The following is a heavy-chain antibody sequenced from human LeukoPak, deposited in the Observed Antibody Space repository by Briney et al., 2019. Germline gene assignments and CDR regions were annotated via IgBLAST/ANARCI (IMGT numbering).Heavy chain of an antibody. J-gene: IGHJ6*02. CDR2: IYYSGST. CDR1: GGSISSYY. CDR3: ARAGYYYDPYGMDV. V-gene: IGHV4-39*07. D-gene: IGHD3-22*01. Sequence: SETLSLTCTVSGGSISSYYWSWIRQPPGKGLEWIGSIYYSGSTYYNPSLKSRVTISVDTSKNQFSLKLSSVTAADTAVYYCARAGYYYDPYGMDVWGQGTTVTVSS.